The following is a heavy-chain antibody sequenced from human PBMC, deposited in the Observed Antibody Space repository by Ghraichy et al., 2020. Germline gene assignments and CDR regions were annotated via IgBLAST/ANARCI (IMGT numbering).Heavy chain of an antibody. D-gene: IGHD1-26*01. J-gene: IGHJ6*02. CDR1: GDSLSTNTAA. V-gene: IGHV6-1*01. Sequence: SQTPSLTCVISGDSLSTNTAAWIWIRQSPSRGLEWLGKTYYRSKWYNDYAVSVKSRITVNPDTSKNQLSLQLSSVTPEDTAVYYCARDKWYYGMDVWGHGTTVTVSS. CDR3: ARDKWYYGMDV. CDR2: TYYRSKWYN.